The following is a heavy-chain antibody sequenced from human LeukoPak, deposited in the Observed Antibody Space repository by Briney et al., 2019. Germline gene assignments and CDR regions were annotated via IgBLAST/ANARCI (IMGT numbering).Heavy chain of an antibody. V-gene: IGHV4-59*08. CDR1: GGSISSYY. CDR3: ARGVEMATITALDY. D-gene: IGHD5-24*01. Sequence: SETLSLTCTVSGGSISSYYWSWIRQPPGKGLEWIGYIYYSGSTNYNPSLKSRVTISVDTSKNQFSLKLSSVTAADTAVYYCARGVEMATITALDYWGQETLVTVSS. J-gene: IGHJ4*02. CDR2: IYYSGST.